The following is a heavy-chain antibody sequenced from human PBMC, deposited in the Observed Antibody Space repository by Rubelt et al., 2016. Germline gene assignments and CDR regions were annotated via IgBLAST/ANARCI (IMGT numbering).Heavy chain of an antibody. D-gene: IGHD6-19*01. CDR3: TRHKTTTLAAVRCGY. CDR2: IHSSGST. V-gene: IGHV4-59*08. Sequence: QVQLQESGPGLVKPSETLSLTCTVSGGSISSHYWSWIRQPPGKGLEWIAYIHSSGSTNQNPSLKTRVTISVETAKNQFSLRRSVLTRAGTALYVCTRHKTTTLAAVRCGYWGQGDGVTVSS. CDR1: GGSISSHY. J-gene: IGHJ4*02.